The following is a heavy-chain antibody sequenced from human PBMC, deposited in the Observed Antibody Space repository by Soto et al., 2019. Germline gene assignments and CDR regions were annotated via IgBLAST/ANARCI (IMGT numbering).Heavy chain of an antibody. D-gene: IGHD3-10*02. CDR3: ARDYVMDV. V-gene: IGHV3-21*01. CDR1: GFTFSGDA. CDR2: ISTTSTYI. Sequence: EVQLVESGGGLVKPGGSLRLSCAASGFTFSGDAMNWVRQSPGKGLEWVSSISTTSTYIYYADSVKGRFTISRDNAKNSLPLQMNGLRGEEPGVYYCARDYVMDVWGQGTTVTVSS. J-gene: IGHJ6*02.